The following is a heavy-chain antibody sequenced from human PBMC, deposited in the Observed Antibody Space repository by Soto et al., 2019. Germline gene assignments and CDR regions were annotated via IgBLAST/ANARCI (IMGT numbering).Heavy chain of an antibody. CDR1: GYTFTSYA. J-gene: IGHJ4*02. CDR3: ARGEFLSYDDY. Sequence: QVQLVQSGAEVKKPGASVKVSCKASGYTFTSYAMHWVRQAPGQRLEWMGWINAGNGNTKYSQKFQGRVTVTRDTSASTAYMELSSLRSEDTAVYYCARGEFLSYDDYWGQGTLVTVSS. V-gene: IGHV1-3*01. D-gene: IGHD3-16*01. CDR2: INAGNGNT.